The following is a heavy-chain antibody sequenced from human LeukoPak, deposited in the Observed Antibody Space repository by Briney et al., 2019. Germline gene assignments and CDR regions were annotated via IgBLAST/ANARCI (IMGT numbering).Heavy chain of an antibody. D-gene: IGHD4-23*01. CDR2: IYYSGST. V-gene: IGHV4-31*03. Sequence: SETLSLTCTVSGGSISSSVYYWTWIRQHPGKGLEGIGHIYYSGSTSYNPCLKSRVTISIDTSKNQFSLNLSSVTAADTAVYYCARDLGGGKTHFDYWGQGTLVTVSS. CDR3: ARDLGGGKTHFDY. J-gene: IGHJ4*02. CDR1: GGSISSSVYY.